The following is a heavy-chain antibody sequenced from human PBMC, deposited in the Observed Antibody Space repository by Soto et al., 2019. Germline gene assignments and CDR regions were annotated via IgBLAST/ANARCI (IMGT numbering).Heavy chain of an antibody. CDR1: GFTFHTSW. CDR2: IKEDVGDK. CDR3: ARCSGDSCYLPLDL. V-gene: IGHV3-7*01. J-gene: IGHJ5*02. Sequence: EVQLVESGGGLVQPGGSLRLSCAASGFTFHTSWMTWVRQAPGKGLEWVANIKEDVGDKKYVDSVKGRFTIARDNAKKSMYLQMNSLGAEDTAVYYCARCSGDSCYLPLDLWGQGTLVTVSS. D-gene: IGHD2-15*01.